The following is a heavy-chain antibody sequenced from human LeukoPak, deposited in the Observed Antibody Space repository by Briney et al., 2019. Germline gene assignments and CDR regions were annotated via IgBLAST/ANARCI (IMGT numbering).Heavy chain of an antibody. CDR3: ARRAGAYSHPYDY. V-gene: IGHV3-53*01. CDR2: IYSDNT. D-gene: IGHD4/OR15-4a*01. CDR1: GFTFSSYS. J-gene: IGHJ4*02. Sequence: GGSLRLSCAASGFTFSSYSMSWVRQAPGKGLEWVSFIYSDNTHYSDSVKGRFTISRDNSKNTLYLQMNSLRAEDTAVYYCARRAGAYSHPYDYWGQGTLVTVSS.